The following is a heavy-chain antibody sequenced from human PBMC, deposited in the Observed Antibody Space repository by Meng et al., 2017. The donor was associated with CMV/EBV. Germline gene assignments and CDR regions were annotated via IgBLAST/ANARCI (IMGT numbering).Heavy chain of an antibody. V-gene: IGHV3-21*01. CDR1: GFTFSSYS. CDR3: ARDRIAAAGTPVGYYYGMDV. J-gene: IGHJ6*02. D-gene: IGHD6-13*01. Sequence: GESLKISCAASGFTFSSYSMNWVRQAPGKGLEWVSSISSSSSYIYYADSVKGRFTISRDNAKNSLYLQMNSLRAEDTAVYYSARDRIAAAGTPVGYYYGMDVWGQGTTVTVSS. CDR2: ISSSSSYI.